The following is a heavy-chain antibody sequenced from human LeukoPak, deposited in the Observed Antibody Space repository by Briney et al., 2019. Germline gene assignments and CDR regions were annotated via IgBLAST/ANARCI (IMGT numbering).Heavy chain of an antibody. CDR1: GFTFSSYW. J-gene: IGHJ5*02. CDR2: IKQDGSEK. V-gene: IGHV3-7*01. Sequence: GGSLRLSCAASGFTFSSYWMSWVRQAPGKGLEWVANIKQDGSEKYYVDSVKGRFTISRDNAKNSLYLQMNSLRAEDTAEYYCARDRGGSYYVFDPWGQGTLVTVSS. CDR3: ARDRGGSYYVFDP. D-gene: IGHD1-26*01.